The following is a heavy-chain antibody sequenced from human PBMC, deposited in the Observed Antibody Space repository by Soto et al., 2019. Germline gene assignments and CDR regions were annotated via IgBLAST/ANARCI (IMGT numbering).Heavy chain of an antibody. CDR2: ISGNGANT. V-gene: IGHV3-23*01. CDR1: GITFSNLA. CDR3: EKEHGGGTSKITSYFSY. Sequence: PGGSLRLSCAPSGITFSNLALSWVRQAPGMGLEWVAGISGNGANTYYADSVKGRFTISRDNSKNTLSLQINSLTADDTPVYHGEKEHGGGTSKITSYFSYWGGGTWVTDSS. D-gene: IGHD5-12*01. J-gene: IGHJ4*02.